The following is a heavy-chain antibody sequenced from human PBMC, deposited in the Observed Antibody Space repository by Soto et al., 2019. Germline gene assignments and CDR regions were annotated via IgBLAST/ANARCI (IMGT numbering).Heavy chain of an antibody. D-gene: IGHD3-16*01. CDR3: AKRDYDYVWGTLDY. Sequence: GGSLRLSCAASGFTFSSYAMSWVRQAPGKGLEWVSAISGSGGSTYYADSVKGRFTISRDNSKNTLYLQMNSLRAEDTAVYYCAKRDYDYVWGTLDYWGQGTLVTVSS. CDR1: GFTFSSYA. CDR2: ISGSGGST. V-gene: IGHV3-23*01. J-gene: IGHJ4*02.